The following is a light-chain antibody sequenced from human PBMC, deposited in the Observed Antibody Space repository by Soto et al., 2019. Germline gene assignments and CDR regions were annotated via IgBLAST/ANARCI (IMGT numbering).Light chain of an antibody. CDR1: QSVSSN. Sequence: IVMTKSPATLSLSPGERATLSCRASQSVSSNLAWYQQKPVQAPRLLIYGASTRDTGIPARFSGGGSGTEFTLTISSLQSEDFAVYYCQQYNNWPQTFGQGTKVDIK. CDR2: GAS. CDR3: QQYNNWPQT. J-gene: IGKJ1*01. V-gene: IGKV3-15*01.